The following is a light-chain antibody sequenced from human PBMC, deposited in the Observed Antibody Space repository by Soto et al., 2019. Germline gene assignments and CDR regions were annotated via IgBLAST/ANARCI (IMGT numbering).Light chain of an antibody. Sequence: DIQMTQSPSTLSASVGDRVTITCRASQSIGSWLAWDQQKPGKAPKLLIYKACSLESGVPSRFSGSGSGTEFTLTISSLQPDDFASYYCQQYGSYSPWTFGQGTKVEIK. V-gene: IGKV1-5*03. CDR3: QQYGSYSPWT. CDR1: QSIGSW. CDR2: KAC. J-gene: IGKJ1*01.